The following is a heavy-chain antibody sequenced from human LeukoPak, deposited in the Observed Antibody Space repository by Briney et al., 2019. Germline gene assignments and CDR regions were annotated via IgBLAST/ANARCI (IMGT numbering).Heavy chain of an antibody. J-gene: IGHJ6*02. D-gene: IGHD3-10*01. CDR1: GFTFSSYS. Sequence: GGSLRLSCAASGFTFSSYSMNWVRQAPGKGLEWVSSISSSSSYIYYADSVKGRFTISRDNAKNSLYLQMNSLRAEDTAVYYCAKDLDRGAYYYYGMDVWGQGTTVTVSS. V-gene: IGHV3-21*01. CDR2: ISSSSSYI. CDR3: AKDLDRGAYYYYGMDV.